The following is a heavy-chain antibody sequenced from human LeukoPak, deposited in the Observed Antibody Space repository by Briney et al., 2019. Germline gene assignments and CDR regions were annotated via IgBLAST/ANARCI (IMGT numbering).Heavy chain of an antibody. J-gene: IGHJ4*02. D-gene: IGHD2-2*02. CDR1: GFTFSSYA. Sequence: GRALRLSCAASGFTFSSYAMHWVRQAPGKGLEWVAAISYDGSNKYYADSVKGRFTISRDNSKNTLYLQMNSLRAEDTAVYYCAREGNYCSSTSCYIGYFDYWGQGTLVTVSS. CDR2: ISYDGSNK. V-gene: IGHV3-30-3*01. CDR3: AREGNYCSSTSCYIGYFDY.